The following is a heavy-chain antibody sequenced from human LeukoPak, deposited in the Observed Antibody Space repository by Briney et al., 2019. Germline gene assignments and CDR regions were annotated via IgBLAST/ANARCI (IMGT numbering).Heavy chain of an antibody. CDR2: ISSSSRTT. CDR3: AKGLGGGRDYSNYVNS. V-gene: IGHV3-48*01. Sequence: GGSLRLSCAASGFTFSSYSMNWVRQAPGKGLEWISYISSSSRTTYYADSVKGRFTISRDNSKNTLYLQMSSLRAEDTAVYYCAKGLGGGRDYSNYVNSWGQGTLVTVSS. CDR1: GFTFSSYS. J-gene: IGHJ4*02. D-gene: IGHD4-11*01.